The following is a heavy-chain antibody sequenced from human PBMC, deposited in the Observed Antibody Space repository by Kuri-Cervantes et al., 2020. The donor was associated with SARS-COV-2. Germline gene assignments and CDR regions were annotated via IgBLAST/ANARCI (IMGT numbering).Heavy chain of an antibody. CDR3: ARTLGEDIVVVPAATFDY. V-gene: IGHV3-30-3*01. CDR1: GFTFSSYA. Sequence: GGSLRLSCAASGFTFSSYAMHWVRQAPGKGLEWVAVISYDGSNKYYADSVKCRFTISRDNSQNTLYLQMNSLRAEDTAVYYCARTLGEDIVVVPAATFDYWGQGTLVTVSS. J-gene: IGHJ4*02. CDR2: ISYDGSNK. D-gene: IGHD2-2*01.